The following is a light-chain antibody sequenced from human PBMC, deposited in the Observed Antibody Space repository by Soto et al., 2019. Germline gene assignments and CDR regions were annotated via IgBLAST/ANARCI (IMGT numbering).Light chain of an antibody. J-gene: IGKJ5*01. V-gene: IGKV3-15*01. CDR2: GAS. CDR3: QQYSQWPIT. CDR1: QSVSSN. Sequence: DILETQSPATLSVSPGERAPLSCRASQSVSSNLAWYQQKPGQAPRLLIYGASTRATGIPARFSGSGSGTEFTLSISSLQSEDFAVYSCQQYSQWPITFGQGTRLEIK.